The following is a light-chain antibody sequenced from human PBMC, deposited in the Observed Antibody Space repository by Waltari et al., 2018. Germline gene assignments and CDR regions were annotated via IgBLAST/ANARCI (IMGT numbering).Light chain of an antibody. CDR2: DAS. Sequence: VVLTQSPVTLSLSPGETATLSCRASQTIGTYLAWYQHKLGQSPRLLIYDASTRATGIPARFSGSGSGTDFTLTISGLEAEDSAFYYCQQRYNWPPLTFGGGTQVQTK. CDR1: QTIGTY. V-gene: IGKV3-11*01. J-gene: IGKJ4*01. CDR3: QQRYNWPPLT.